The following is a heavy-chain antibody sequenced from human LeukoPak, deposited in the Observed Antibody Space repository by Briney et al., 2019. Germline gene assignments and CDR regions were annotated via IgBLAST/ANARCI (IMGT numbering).Heavy chain of an antibody. J-gene: IGHJ4*02. CDR1: GGSISNSYYY. CDR3: ARSPRDYFDY. V-gene: IGHV4-61*01. CDR2: IYYSGST. Sequence: PSETLSLTCTVSGGSISNSYYYWSWIRQPPGKGLEWIGYIYYSGSTNYNPSLKSRVTISVDTSKNQFSLKLSSVTAADTAVYYCARSPRDYFDYWGQGTLVTVSS.